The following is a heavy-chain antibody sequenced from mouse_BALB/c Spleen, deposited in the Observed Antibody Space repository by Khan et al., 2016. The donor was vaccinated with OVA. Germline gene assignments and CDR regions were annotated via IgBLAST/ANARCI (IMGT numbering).Heavy chain of an antibody. J-gene: IGHJ2*01. CDR2: IYPYNGGT. Sequence: VQLQQSGPELVKPGASVKISCKASGYTFTDYNMHWVKQSHGKSLEWIGYIYPYNGGTGYNQKFKSKATLTVDNSSSTAYMELRSLTSEDSAVYYCASSRGPGYDYCFDYWGQGTTLTVSS. V-gene: IGHV1S29*02. CDR3: ASSRGPGYDYCFDY. D-gene: IGHD2-4*01. CDR1: GYTFTDYN.